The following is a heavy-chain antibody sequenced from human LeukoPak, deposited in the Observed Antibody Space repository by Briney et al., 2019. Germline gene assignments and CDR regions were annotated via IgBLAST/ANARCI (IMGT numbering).Heavy chain of an antibody. CDR2: IIPILGIA. J-gene: IGHJ6*02. CDR1: GGTFSSYA. CDR3: ASTLYDYGGNSCMDV. V-gene: IGHV1-69*04. Sequence: SVKVSCKASGGTFSSYAISWVRQAPGQGLEWKGRIIPILGIANYAQKFQGRVTITADKSTSTAYMELSSLRSEDTAVYYCASTLYDYGGNSCMDVWGQGTTVTVSS. D-gene: IGHD4-23*01.